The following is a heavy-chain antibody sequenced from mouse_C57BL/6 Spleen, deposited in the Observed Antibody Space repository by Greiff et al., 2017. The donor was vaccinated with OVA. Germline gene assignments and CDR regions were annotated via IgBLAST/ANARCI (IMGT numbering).Heavy chain of an antibody. CDR3: ARRGYYGLYFDY. J-gene: IGHJ2*01. V-gene: IGHV1-39*01. Sequence: VHVKQSGPELVKPGASVKISCKASGYSFTDYNMNWVKQSNGKSLEWIGVINPNYGTTSYNQKFKGKATLTVDQSSSTAYMQLNSLTSEDSAVYYCARRGYYGLYFDYWGQGTTLTVSS. CDR2: INPNYGTT. D-gene: IGHD2-1*01. CDR1: GYSFTDYN.